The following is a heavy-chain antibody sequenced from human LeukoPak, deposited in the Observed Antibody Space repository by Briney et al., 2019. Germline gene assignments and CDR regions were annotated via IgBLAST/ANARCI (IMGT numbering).Heavy chain of an antibody. Sequence: GGSLRLSCTASGVTFSNYWMHWVRQAPGKGLVWVSRINMDGSTTTYVEPVKGRFTISRDNAKNTLYLQMNSLRAEDTAVFYCAREYGQNTPHFDYWGQGTLVTVSS. D-gene: IGHD2/OR15-2a*01. CDR1: GVTFSNYW. V-gene: IGHV3-74*01. CDR3: AREYGQNTPHFDY. CDR2: INMDGSTT. J-gene: IGHJ4*02.